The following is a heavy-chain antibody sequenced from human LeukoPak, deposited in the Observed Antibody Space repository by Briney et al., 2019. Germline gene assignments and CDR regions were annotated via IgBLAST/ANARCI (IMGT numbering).Heavy chain of an antibody. V-gene: IGHV3-74*01. CDR3: ARVRGYCSGSSCYRDAFGI. D-gene: IGHD2-15*01. CDR1: GFTFSSYW. Sequence: GGSLRLSCAASGFTFSSYWMHWVRQAPGKGLVWVSRINTDGSDTAYADSVKGRFTISRDNAKITLYLQMNSLRAEDTAVYYCARVRGYCSGSSCYRDAFGIWGQGTMVTVSS. J-gene: IGHJ3*02. CDR2: INTDGSDT.